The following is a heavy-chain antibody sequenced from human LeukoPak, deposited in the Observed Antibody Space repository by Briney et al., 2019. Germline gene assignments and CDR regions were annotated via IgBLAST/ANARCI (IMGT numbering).Heavy chain of an antibody. CDR3: ASTGIFFDY. CDR1: GGSISSGDYY. D-gene: IGHD3-9*01. CDR2: IYYSGST. V-gene: IGHV4-30-4*08. J-gene: IGHJ4*02. Sequence: SETLSLTCTVSGGSISSGDYYWRWIRQPPGKGLEWIAYIYYSGSTYYNPSLKSRVTISVDTSKNQFSLKLGSVTAADTAVYYCASTGIFFDYWGQGTLVTVSS.